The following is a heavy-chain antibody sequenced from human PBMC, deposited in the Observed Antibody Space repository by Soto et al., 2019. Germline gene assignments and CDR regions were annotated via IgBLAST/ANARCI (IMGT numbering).Heavy chain of an antibody. Sequence: QVQLVESGGGVVQPGRSLRLSCAASGFTFSSYGMHWVRQAPGKGLEWVALIWYDGSNTYYADSVKGRFTISRDNSRNTLYLQMNSLRAEDTAVYHCVRDLLGSGGHFDYWGQGTLVTVSS. J-gene: IGHJ4*02. D-gene: IGHD7-27*01. V-gene: IGHV3-33*01. CDR1: GFTFSSYG. CDR3: VRDLLGSGGHFDY. CDR2: IWYDGSNT.